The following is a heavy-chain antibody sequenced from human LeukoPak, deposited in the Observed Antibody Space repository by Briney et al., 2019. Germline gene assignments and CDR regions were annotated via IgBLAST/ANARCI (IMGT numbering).Heavy chain of an antibody. Sequence: ASVKVSCKASGHTSTTYAIHWVRQAPGQGLEWMGWINAGNGNTKYSQKFQGRVTVTRDTSTSTVHMELSGLRSEDTAVYYCARDQEAFDYWGQGTLVTVSS. V-gene: IGHV1-3*01. J-gene: IGHJ4*02. CDR3: ARDQEAFDY. CDR1: GHTSTTYA. CDR2: INAGNGNT.